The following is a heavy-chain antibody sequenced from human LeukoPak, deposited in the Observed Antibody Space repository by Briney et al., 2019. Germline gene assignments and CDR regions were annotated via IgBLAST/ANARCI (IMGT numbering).Heavy chain of an antibody. CDR1: GFTFSSYG. V-gene: IGHV3-30*03. J-gene: IGHJ4*02. CDR3: APGGMAGIYFDY. Sequence: AGGSLRLSCAASGFTFSSYGMHWVRQAPGKGLEWVAVISYDGTNKYYADSVKGRFTISRDNSKNTLYLQMNSLRAEDTAVYYCAPGGMAGIYFDYWGQGTLVTVSS. CDR2: ISYDGTNK. D-gene: IGHD6-19*01.